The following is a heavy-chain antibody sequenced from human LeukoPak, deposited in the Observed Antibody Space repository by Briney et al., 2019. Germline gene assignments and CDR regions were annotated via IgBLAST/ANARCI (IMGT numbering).Heavy chain of an antibody. CDR2: ISWNSGSI. J-gene: IGHJ4*02. V-gene: IGHV3-9*03. D-gene: IGHD6-6*01. CDR1: GFTFDDYA. CDR3: AKDLTTLSIAARPGGFDY. Sequence: GGSLRLSCAASGFTFDDYAMHWVRQAPGKGLEWVSGISWNSGSIGYADSVKGRFTISRDNAKNSLYLQMNSLRAEDMALYYCAKDLTTLSIAARPGGFDYWGQGTLVTVSS.